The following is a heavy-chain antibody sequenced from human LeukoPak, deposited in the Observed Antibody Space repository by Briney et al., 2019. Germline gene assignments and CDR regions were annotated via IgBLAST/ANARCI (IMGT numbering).Heavy chain of an antibody. V-gene: IGHV1-69*13. J-gene: IGHJ4*02. CDR2: IIPIFGTA. CDR1: GGTFSSYA. D-gene: IGHD3-9*01. CDR3: ARVRTPPYDILTGYMGLLDY. Sequence: GASVKVSCKASGGTFSSYAISWVRQAPGQGLEWMGGIIPIFGTANYAQKFQGRVTITADESTSTAYMELSSLRSEDTAVYYCARVRTPPYDILTGYMGLLDYWGQGTLVSVSS.